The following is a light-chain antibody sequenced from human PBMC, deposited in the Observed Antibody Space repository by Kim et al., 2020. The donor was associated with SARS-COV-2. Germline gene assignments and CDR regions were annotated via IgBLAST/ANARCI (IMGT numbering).Light chain of an antibody. CDR1: RGNIADNC. Sequence: GNPVTDTCTGTRGNIADNCVKWYQRRPGSAPTIVIYEDTERPSGVPDRFSGSIDTSSSSASLTISGLKTEDEADYYCQSYDISNVIFGGGTQLTVL. CDR2: EDT. CDR3: QSYDISNVI. V-gene: IGLV6-57*02. J-gene: IGLJ2*01.